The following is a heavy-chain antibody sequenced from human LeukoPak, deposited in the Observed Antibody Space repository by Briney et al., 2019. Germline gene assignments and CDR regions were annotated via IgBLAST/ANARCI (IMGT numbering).Heavy chain of an antibody. J-gene: IGHJ3*02. CDR1: GFTFSSYS. Sequence: GGSLRLSCAASGFTFSSYSMNWVRQAPGKGLEWVSSISSSSSYIYYADSVKGRFTISRDNAKNSLYLQTNSLRAEDTAVYYCARAHGSGSYYAGDAFDIWGQGTMVTVSS. CDR3: ARAHGSGSYYAGDAFDI. CDR2: ISSSSSYI. V-gene: IGHV3-21*01. D-gene: IGHD3-10*01.